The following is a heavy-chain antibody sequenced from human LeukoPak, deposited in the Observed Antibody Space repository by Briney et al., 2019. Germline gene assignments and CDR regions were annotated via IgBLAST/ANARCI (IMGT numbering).Heavy chain of an antibody. D-gene: IGHD3-22*01. V-gene: IGHV1-18*04. CDR1: GYTFTGYY. CDR2: ISAYNGNT. Sequence: ASVKVSCKASGYTFTGYYMHWVRQAPGQGLEWMGWISAYNGNTKYALNLQGRVTMTTDTSTSTAYMELRSLRSDDTAVYYCARGYYYDSSGYYYDYFDYWGQGTLVTVSS. CDR3: ARGYYYDSSGYYYDYFDY. J-gene: IGHJ4*02.